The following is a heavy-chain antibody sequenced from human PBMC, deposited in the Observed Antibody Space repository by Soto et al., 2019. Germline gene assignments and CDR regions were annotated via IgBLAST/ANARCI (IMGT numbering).Heavy chain of an antibody. CDR2: ISSSSSYI. J-gene: IGHJ6*02. V-gene: IGHV3-21*04. CDR1: GFSFSNYN. CDR3: AKEGDGKPLYYYYYGMDV. D-gene: IGHD1-26*01. Sequence: GGSLRLSCAASGFSFSNYNMNWVRQAPGKGLEWVSYISSSSSYIYYADPVKGRFTISRDNAKNSLYLQMNSLRAEDTAVYYCAKEGDGKPLYYYYYGMDVWGQGTTVTVSS.